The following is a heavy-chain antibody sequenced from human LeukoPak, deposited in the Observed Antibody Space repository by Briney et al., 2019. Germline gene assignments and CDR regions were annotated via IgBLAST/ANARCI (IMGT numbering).Heavy chain of an antibody. V-gene: IGHV3-7*01. CDR1: RFSLSSYW. CDR2: IKQDGNVK. J-gene: IGHJ3*02. D-gene: IGHD3-16*01. Sequence: GGPLRLSCVGSRFSLSSYWMSWVRQAPGKGLEWVANIKQDGNVKQYVDSVKGRFTISRDNAKNSVYVEMNDLRVEDTAVYYCAAGDTFDIWGQGTLVTVSS. CDR3: AAGDTFDI.